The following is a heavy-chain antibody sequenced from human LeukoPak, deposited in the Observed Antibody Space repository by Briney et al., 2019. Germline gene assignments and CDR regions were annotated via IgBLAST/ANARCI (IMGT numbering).Heavy chain of an antibody. D-gene: IGHD3-3*01. CDR3: ARVQDEQSGYQYYFDY. J-gene: IGHJ4*02. V-gene: IGHV3-21*01. CDR2: IISSSSYI. Sequence: GGSLRLSCAASGITFSSYSMNWVRQAPGKGLEWVSSIISSSSYIYYADSVKGRFTISRDNAKNSLYLQMNSLRAEDTAVYYCARVQDEQSGYQYYFDYWGQGTLVTVSS. CDR1: GITFSSYS.